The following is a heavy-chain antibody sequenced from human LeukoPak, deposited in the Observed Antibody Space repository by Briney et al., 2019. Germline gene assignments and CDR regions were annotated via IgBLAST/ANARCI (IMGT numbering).Heavy chain of an antibody. J-gene: IGHJ3*02. D-gene: IGHD6-13*01. CDR3: AGEMAAGHYHDAFDI. CDR1: GFTASSNY. CDR2: IYSGGST. Sequence: GGSLRLSCAASGFTASSNYMSWVRQAPGKGLEWVSVIYSGGSTYYADSVKGRFTISRDNSKNTLYLQMNSLRAEDTAVYYCAGEMAAGHYHDAFDIWGQGTMVTVSS. V-gene: IGHV3-66*01.